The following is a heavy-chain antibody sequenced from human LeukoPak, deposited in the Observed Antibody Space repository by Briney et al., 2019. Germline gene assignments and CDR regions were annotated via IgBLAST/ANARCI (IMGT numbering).Heavy chain of an antibody. V-gene: IGHV3-7*03. CDR1: GFTFRTYW. CDR2: IKQDGSEK. CDR3: ARGSDVIVAANGFWFDP. Sequence: PGGSLRLSCAASGFTFRTYWMSWVRQAPGKGLEWVANIKQDGSEKYYADSVKGRFTISRDNAKNSLYLQMNSLRAEDTAMYYCARGSDVIVAANGFWFDPWGQGTLVTVSS. D-gene: IGHD2-15*01. J-gene: IGHJ5*02.